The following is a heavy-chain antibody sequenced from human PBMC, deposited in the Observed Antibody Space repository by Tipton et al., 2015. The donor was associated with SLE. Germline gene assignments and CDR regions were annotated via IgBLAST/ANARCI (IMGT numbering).Heavy chain of an antibody. J-gene: IGHJ6*02. Sequence: GSLRLSCAASGFTFSDYYMSWIRQAPGKGLEWLSYISSSGSTIYYADSVKGRFNISRDNAKNSLYLQMNSLRAEDTAVYYCASSIAAAGYYYGMDVWGQGTTVTVSS. V-gene: IGHV3-11*04. CDR2: ISSSGSTI. D-gene: IGHD6-13*01. CDR1: GFTFSDYY. CDR3: ASSIAAAGYYYGMDV.